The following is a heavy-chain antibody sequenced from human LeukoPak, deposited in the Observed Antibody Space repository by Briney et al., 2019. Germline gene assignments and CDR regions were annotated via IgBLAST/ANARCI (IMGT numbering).Heavy chain of an antibody. J-gene: IGHJ5*02. CDR2: IYYSGST. CDR1: GGSISSSSYY. Sequence: PSETLSLTCTVSGGSISSSSYYWGWIRQPPGKGLEWIGSIYYSGSTYYNPSLKSRVTISVDTSKNQFSLKLSSVTAADTAVYYCATATLPAAIPYNWFDPWGQGTLVTVSS. CDR3: ATATLPAAIPYNWFDP. V-gene: IGHV4-39*01. D-gene: IGHD2-2*02.